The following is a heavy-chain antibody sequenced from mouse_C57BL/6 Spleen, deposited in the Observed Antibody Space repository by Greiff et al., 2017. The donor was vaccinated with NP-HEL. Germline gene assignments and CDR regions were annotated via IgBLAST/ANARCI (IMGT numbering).Heavy chain of an antibody. Sequence: EVQLQQSGPELVKPGASVKISCKASGYTFTDYYMNWVKQSHGKSLEWIGDINPNNGGTSYNQKFKGKATLTVDKSSSTAYMELRSLTSEDSAVYYCARDSYYYGSSYDVWGTGTTVTVSS. CDR2: INPNNGGT. CDR1: GYTFTDYY. V-gene: IGHV1-26*01. J-gene: IGHJ1*03. D-gene: IGHD1-1*01. CDR3: ARDSYYYGSSYDV.